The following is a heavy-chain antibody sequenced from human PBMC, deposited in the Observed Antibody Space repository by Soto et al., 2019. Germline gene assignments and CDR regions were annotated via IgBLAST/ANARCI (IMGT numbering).Heavy chain of an antibody. J-gene: IGHJ6*02. D-gene: IGHD2-21*01. CDR1: GFTFSSYS. Sequence: GGSLRLSCAASGFTFSSYSMNWVRQAPGKGLVWVSRINSDGSTTGYVDSVKGRFTISRDNAKNTLYLQMNSLRAEDTAVYYCARRDQIAYYYGMDVWGQGTTVTVSS. V-gene: IGHV3-74*01. CDR3: ARRDQIAYYYGMDV. CDR2: INSDGSTT.